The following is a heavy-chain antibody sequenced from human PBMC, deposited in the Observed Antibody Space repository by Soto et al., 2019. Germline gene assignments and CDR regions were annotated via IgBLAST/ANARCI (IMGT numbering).Heavy chain of an antibody. CDR3: ARPNDYWNGYGPFDY. D-gene: IGHD3-3*01. Sequence: QVQLQASGPGLVKPSQTLSLTCAVSGRSISSVGYYWSWVRQHPGKGLEWIGSVSYTGNTYHNQSLENRLSISLDTSENRFYLRLNSVTAADTAIYYCARPNDYWNGYGPFDYWGQGSLVTVSS. V-gene: IGHV4-31*11. J-gene: IGHJ4*02. CDR1: GRSISSVGYY. CDR2: VSYTGNT.